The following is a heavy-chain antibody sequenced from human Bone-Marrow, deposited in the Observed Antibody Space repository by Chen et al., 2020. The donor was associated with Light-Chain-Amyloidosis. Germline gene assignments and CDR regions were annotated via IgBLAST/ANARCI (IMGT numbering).Heavy chain of an antibody. CDR2: ISYDGSNK. D-gene: IGHD6-19*01. CDR3: AKEQGLSVPY. Sequence: QVQLVESGGGVVQPWRSLRLSCAASGLTFSSYGMHWVRQAPGKGLEWVAVISYDGSNKYYADSVKGRFTISRDNSKNTLYLQMNSLRAEDTAVYYCAKEQGLSVPYWGQGTLVTVSS. CDR1: GLTFSSYG. V-gene: IGHV3-30*18. J-gene: IGHJ4*02.